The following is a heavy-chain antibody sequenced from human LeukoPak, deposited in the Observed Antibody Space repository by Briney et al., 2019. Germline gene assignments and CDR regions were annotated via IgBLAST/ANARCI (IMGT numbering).Heavy chain of an antibody. Sequence: ASVKVSCKASGYTFTSYYMHWVRQATGQGLEWMGIINPSGGSTNYAQKFQGRVTMTRDTSTRTVYMELSSLKSEDTAVYYCARVIHYYYYMDVWGKGTTVTVSS. V-gene: IGHV1-46*01. CDR3: ARVIHYYYYMDV. CDR2: INPSGGST. J-gene: IGHJ6*03. CDR1: GYTFTSYY.